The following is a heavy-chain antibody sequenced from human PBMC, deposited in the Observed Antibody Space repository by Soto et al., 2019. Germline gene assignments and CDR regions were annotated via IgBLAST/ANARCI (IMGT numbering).Heavy chain of an antibody. J-gene: IGHJ5*02. CDR3: ARDLAAGNH. Sequence: QVQLVQSGAEVKKPGASVKVSCRTSGYTFTHYYIHWVRQAPGQGLEWLAIINPASGSTNYAQDFQGRVTLTMATYTTTVYMELSGLRAEVTAIFYCARDLAAGNHWSQGTLVTVSS. D-gene: IGHD6-13*01. V-gene: IGHV1-46*01. CDR1: GYTFTHYY. CDR2: INPASGST.